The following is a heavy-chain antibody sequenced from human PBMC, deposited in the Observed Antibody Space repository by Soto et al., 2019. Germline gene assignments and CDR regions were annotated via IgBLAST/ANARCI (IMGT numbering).Heavy chain of an antibody. V-gene: IGHV2-5*02. CDR2: IYWDADK. J-gene: IGHJ3*02. D-gene: IGHD6-25*01. Sequence: QITLKESGPTLVKPTQTLTLTCTFSGFSLSTNGVGVGWIRQPPGKALEWLALIYWDADKRYSPSLKSRLTITKDTAKNQVVLTMTSMDPVDTATYSCAHRRQRGTFDIWGQGTMVTVSS. CDR1: GFSLSTNGVG. CDR3: AHRRQRGTFDI.